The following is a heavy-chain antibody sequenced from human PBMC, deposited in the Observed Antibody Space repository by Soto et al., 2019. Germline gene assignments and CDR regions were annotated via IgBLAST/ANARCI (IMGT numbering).Heavy chain of an antibody. CDR3: ARLIGDSWLDS. CDR2: TYYRSKWYH. D-gene: IGHD2-8*01. Sequence: QVQLQQSGPGLVKPSQTLSLTCAISGESVSTNSATWDWIRQSPSRGLEWLGRTYYRSKWYHDYADSVKGRTTINADTSNNQLPLQLNSVTPDDTAVYYCARLIGDSWLDSWRQGTLVTVSS. CDR1: GESVSTNSAT. J-gene: IGHJ5*01. V-gene: IGHV6-1*01.